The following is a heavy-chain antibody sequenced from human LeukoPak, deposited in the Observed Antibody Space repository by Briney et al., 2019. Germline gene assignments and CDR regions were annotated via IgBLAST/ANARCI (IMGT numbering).Heavy chain of an antibody. J-gene: IGHJ4*02. CDR1: GGSISSGEYY. CDR3: ARRNSYGDLKTFDY. D-gene: IGHD4-17*01. V-gene: IGHV4-39*01. Sequence: SETLSLTCTVSGGSISSGEYYWSWIRQPPGKGLEWIGSIYYSGSTYYNPSLKSRVTISVDTSKNQFSLKLSSVTAADTAVYYCARRNSYGDLKTFDYWGQGTLVTVSS. CDR2: IYYSGST.